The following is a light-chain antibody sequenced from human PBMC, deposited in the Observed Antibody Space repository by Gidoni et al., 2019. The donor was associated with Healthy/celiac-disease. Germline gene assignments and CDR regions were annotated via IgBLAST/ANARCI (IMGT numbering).Light chain of an antibody. CDR1: QSVSSN. CDR2: GAS. J-gene: IGKJ5*01. Sequence: EIVMTQSPATLSVAPGERANLSCRARQSVSSNLAWYQQKPVQAPRLLIYGASTRATGIPARFSGIGSGTEFTLTISSLQSEDFAVYYCQQYNNWPFITFGQGTRLEIK. V-gene: IGKV3-15*01. CDR3: QQYNNWPFIT.